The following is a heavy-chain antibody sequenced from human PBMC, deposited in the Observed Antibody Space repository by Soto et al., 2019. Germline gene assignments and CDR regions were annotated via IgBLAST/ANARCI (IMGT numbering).Heavy chain of an antibody. CDR2: IYYSGST. CDR3: ARDVQSSFAKFYYYYGMDV. D-gene: IGHD6-6*01. J-gene: IGHJ6*02. Sequence: PSETLSLTCTVSGGSISSGGYYWSWIRQHPGKGLEWIGYIYYSGSTYYNPSLKSRVTISVDTSKNQFSLKLSSVTAADTAVYYCARDVQSSFAKFYYYYGMDVWGQGTTVTVSS. V-gene: IGHV4-31*03. CDR1: GGSISSGGYY.